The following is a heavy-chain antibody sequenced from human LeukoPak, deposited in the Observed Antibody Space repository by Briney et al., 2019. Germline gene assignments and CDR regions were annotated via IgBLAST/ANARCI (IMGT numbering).Heavy chain of an antibody. CDR1: GGSISSNY. D-gene: IGHD2-2*01. CDR2: IYYSGST. CDR3: ARTAMVPAAMHTWCFDL. Sequence: TTSETLSLTCTVSGGSISSNYWSWIRQPPGKGLECIGYIYYSGSTNYNPSLKSRITISVDTSKNQFSLKLSSVTAADTAMYYCARTAMVPAAMHTWCFDLWGRGTLVTVSS. V-gene: IGHV4-59*01. J-gene: IGHJ2*01.